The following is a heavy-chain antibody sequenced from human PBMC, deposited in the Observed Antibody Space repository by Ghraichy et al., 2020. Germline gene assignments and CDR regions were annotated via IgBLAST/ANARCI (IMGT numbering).Heavy chain of an antibody. CDR3: ARVGVRSSSHYYYYMD. Sequence: GESLNISCAASGFTFSSYAMHWVSQAPGKGLEWVAVISYDGSNKYYADSVKGRFTISRDNSKNTLYLQMNSLRAEDTAVYYCARVGVRSSSHYYYYMD. J-gene: IGHJ6*03. D-gene: IGHD6-6*01. V-gene: IGHV3-30*04. CDR1: GFTFSSYA. CDR2: ISYDGSNK.